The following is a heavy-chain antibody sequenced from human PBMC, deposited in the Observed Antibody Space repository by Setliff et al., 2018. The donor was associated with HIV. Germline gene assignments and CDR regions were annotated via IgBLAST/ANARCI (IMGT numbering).Heavy chain of an antibody. Sequence: GASVKVSCKASGYTFSSYGISWVRQAPGQGVEWMGWISAYNGNTNYAQKLQGRVTMTTDTSTSTAYMELRRLRSDDTAVYYCARGYYNFWSGYYDSRFPNPIDAFDIWGQGTMVTVSS. CDR2: ISAYNGNT. J-gene: IGHJ3*02. CDR3: ARGYYNFWSGYYDSRFPNPIDAFDI. D-gene: IGHD3-3*01. CDR1: GYTFSSYG. V-gene: IGHV1-18*01.